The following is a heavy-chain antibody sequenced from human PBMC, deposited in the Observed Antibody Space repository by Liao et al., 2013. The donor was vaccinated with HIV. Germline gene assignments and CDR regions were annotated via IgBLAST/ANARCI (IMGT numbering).Heavy chain of an antibody. CDR3: AREREYFEGYYYMDV. CDR2: IYHSGST. J-gene: IGHJ6*03. V-gene: IGHV4-61*02. D-gene: IGHD2/OR15-2a*01. Sequence: QVQLEESGPGLVKPSQTLSLTCSVSGGSISSGSYYWSWIRQPAGKGLEWIGRIYHSGSTNYNPSLKSRVTMSVHTSRNQFSLKLSSVTAADTAVYYCAREREYFEGYYYMDVWGKGNHGHRLL. CDR1: GGSISSGSYY.